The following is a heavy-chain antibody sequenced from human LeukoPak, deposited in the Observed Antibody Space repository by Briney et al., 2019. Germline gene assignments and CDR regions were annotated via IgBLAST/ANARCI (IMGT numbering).Heavy chain of an antibody. CDR3: ARVPEMGAFDI. V-gene: IGHV4-59*08. D-gene: IGHD2-8*01. Sequence: SETLSLTCTVSGGSISSYYWSWIRQPPGKGLEWIGYIYYSGSTYYNPSLKSRVTISVDTSKNQFSLKLSSVTAADTAVYYCARVPEMGAFDIWGQGTMVTVSS. CDR1: GGSISSYY. CDR2: IYYSGST. J-gene: IGHJ3*02.